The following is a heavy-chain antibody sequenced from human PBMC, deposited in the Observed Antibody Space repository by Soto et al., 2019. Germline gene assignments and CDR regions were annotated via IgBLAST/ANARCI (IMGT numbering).Heavy chain of an antibody. CDR2: LNPHSGKT. Sequence: ASVKVSCKASGYTFTIHDIHWVRQAPGQGLEWMAGLNPHSGKTAYAQKFQGRVTMARDTSTSTVYMELSSLRSEDTAVYYCARDGGNSGSYWWLDPWGQGTLVTVSS. D-gene: IGHD1-26*01. J-gene: IGHJ5*02. CDR1: GYTFTIHD. V-gene: IGHV1-8*01. CDR3: ARDGGNSGSYWWLDP.